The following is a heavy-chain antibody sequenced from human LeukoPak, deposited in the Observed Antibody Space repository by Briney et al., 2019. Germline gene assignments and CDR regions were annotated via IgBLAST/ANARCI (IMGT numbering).Heavy chain of an antibody. CDR1: GYTFTSYG. V-gene: IGHV1-18*01. CDR3: ARCFGSYDSSGYYYLPGDFDY. Sequence: GASVNVSCKASGYTFTSYGISWVRQAPGQGLEWMGWISAYNGNTNYAQKLQGRVTMTTDTSTSTAYMELRGLRSDDTAVYYCARCFGSYDSSGYYYLPGDFDYWGQGTLVTVSS. J-gene: IGHJ4*02. D-gene: IGHD3-22*01. CDR2: ISAYNGNT.